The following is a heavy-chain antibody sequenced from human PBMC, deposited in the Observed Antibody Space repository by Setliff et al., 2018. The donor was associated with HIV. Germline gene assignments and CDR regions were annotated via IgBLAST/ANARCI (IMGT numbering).Heavy chain of an antibody. J-gene: IGHJ6*02. CDR1: GFTFSSYE. Sequence: PGGSLRLSCAASGFTFSSYEMSWVRQAPGKGLEWVSVIYAGGSTYYADSVKGRFTISRDNSKNMLYLQMDSLRAEDTAVYYCARGRNRNYVVYGMDVWGQGTTVTAP. CDR2: IYAGGST. V-gene: IGHV3-53*01. CDR3: ARGRNRNYVVYGMDV. D-gene: IGHD1-7*01.